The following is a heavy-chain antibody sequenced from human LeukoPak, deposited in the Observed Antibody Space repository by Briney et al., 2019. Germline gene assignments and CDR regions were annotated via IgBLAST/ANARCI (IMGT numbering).Heavy chain of an antibody. D-gene: IGHD5-18*01. CDR1: NYSISSGYY. CDR2: INHSGST. Sequence: PSETLSLTCTVSNYSISSGYYWGWIRQSPGKGLEWIGEINHSGSTNYNPSLKSRVIISVDTSKNQFSLKLSSVTAADTAVYYCASLALRGYSYGFPLAYWGRGTLVTVSS. V-gene: IGHV4-38-2*02. CDR3: ASLALRGYSYGFPLAY. J-gene: IGHJ4*02.